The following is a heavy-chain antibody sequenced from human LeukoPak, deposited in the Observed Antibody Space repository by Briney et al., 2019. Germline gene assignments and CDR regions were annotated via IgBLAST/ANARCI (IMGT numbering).Heavy chain of an antibody. CDR3: AREIGPIQLHLWGSAFDY. CDR2: ISAYNGNT. V-gene: IGHV1-18*01. CDR1: GYTFTNYG. J-gene: IGHJ4*02. D-gene: IGHD5-24*01. Sequence: GASVKVSCKASGYTFTNYGISWVRQAPGQGLEWMGWISAYNGNTNYAQKLQGRVTMTTDTSTSTAYMELRSLRSDDTAVYYCAREIGPIQLHLWGSAFDYWGQGTLVTVSS.